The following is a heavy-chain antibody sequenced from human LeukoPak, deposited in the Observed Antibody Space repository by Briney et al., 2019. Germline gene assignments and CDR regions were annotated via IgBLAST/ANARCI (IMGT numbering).Heavy chain of an antibody. Sequence: ASVKVSRKASGGTFSSYAISWVRQAPGQGLEWMGGIIPIFGTANYAQKFQGRVTITADKSTSTAYMELSSLRSEDTAVYYCASGRPKYDYVWGSYRYYFDYWGQGTLVTVSS. CDR3: ASGRPKYDYVWGSYRYYFDY. CDR1: GGTFSSYA. CDR2: IIPIFGTA. V-gene: IGHV1-69*06. J-gene: IGHJ4*02. D-gene: IGHD3-16*02.